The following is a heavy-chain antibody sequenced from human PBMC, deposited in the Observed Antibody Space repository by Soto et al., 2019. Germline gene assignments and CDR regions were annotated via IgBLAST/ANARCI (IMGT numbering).Heavy chain of an antibody. Sequence: LSLTCAASGFTFSSYAMSWVRQAPGKGLEWVSAISGSGGSTYYADSVKGRFTISRDNSKNTLYLQMNSLRAEDTAVYYCALYTRYYGMDVWGQGTTVTVSS. V-gene: IGHV3-23*01. J-gene: IGHJ6*02. CDR3: ALYTRYYGMDV. CDR1: GFTFSSYA. CDR2: ISGSGGST. D-gene: IGHD3-16*01.